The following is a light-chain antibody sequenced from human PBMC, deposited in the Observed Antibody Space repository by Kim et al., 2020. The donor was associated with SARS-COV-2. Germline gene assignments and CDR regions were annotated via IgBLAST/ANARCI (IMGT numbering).Light chain of an antibody. J-gene: IGKJ2*01. CDR2: AAS. CDR3: LQEYNYPYT. V-gene: IGKV1-6*01. CDR1: QGIRND. Sequence: AIQMTQSPSSLSASVGDRVTITCRTSQGIRNDLGWYQQKPGRAPKLLIYAASSLQSGVPSRFSGSGSGTDFTLTISSLQPEDFATYYCLQEYNYPYTFGQGTKLEIK.